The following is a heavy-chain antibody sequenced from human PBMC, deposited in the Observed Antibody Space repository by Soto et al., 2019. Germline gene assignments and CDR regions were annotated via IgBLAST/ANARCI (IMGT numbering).Heavy chain of an antibody. Sequence: GGSLRLSCAVSGMPFSDSAMNLVRNAPGKGPEWVAYISYNSYSRFYADSVKGRFTISIDNAENPLFLEMNSLRDEDTAVPYCVRVRDYWGQGTPVTVS. J-gene: IGHJ4*02. CDR2: ISYNSYSR. CDR1: GMPFSDSA. CDR3: VRVRDY. V-gene: IGHV3-48*02.